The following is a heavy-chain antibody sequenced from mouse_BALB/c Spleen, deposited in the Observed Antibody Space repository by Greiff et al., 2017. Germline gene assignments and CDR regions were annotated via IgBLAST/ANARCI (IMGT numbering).Heavy chain of an antibody. CDR2: IWAGGST. CDR3: AREDYGSKAWFAY. V-gene: IGHV2-9*02. CDR1: GFSLTSYG. Sequence: VQVVESGPGLVAPSQSLSITCTVSGFSLTSYGVHWVRQPPGKGLEWLGVIWAGGSTNYNSALMSRLSISKDNSKSQVFLKMNSLQTDDTAMYYCAREDYGSKAWFAYWGQGTLVTVSA. D-gene: IGHD1-1*01. J-gene: IGHJ3*01.